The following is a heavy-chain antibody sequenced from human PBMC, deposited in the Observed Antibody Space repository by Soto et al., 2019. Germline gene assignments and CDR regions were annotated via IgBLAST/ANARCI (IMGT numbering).Heavy chain of an antibody. CDR2: IKQDGSEK. CDR1: GFTFSSYW. CDR3: ARDLELRYFDWLLPAYYYYGMDV. V-gene: IGHV3-7*01. D-gene: IGHD3-9*01. J-gene: IGHJ6*02. Sequence: GGSLRLSCAASGFTFSSYWMSWVRQAPGKGLEWVANIKQDGSEKYYVDSVKGRFTISRGNAKNSLYLQMNSLRAEDTAVYYCARDLELRYFDWLLPAYYYYGMDVWGQGTTVTVSS.